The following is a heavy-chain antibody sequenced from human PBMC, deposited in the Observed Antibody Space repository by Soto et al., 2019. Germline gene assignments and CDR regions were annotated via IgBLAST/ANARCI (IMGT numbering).Heavy chain of an antibody. CDR2: IYYIGST. CDR3: ARSVFP. CDR1: GGSISSGGYY. V-gene: IGHV4-31*03. J-gene: IGHJ5*02. Sequence: PSETLSLTCTVSGGSISSGGYYWNWIRQHPGKGLEWIGYIYYIGSTYYNPSLKSRVTISLDTSKNQFPLKLSSVTAADTAVYYCARSVFPWGQGTLVSVSS.